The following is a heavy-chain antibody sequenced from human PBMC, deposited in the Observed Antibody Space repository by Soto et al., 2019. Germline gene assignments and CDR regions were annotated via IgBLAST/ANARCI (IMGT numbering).Heavy chain of an antibody. CDR2: INAGNGNT. CDR3: ARDPGYSYGYN. CDR1: GYTFNSYA. J-gene: IGHJ4*02. D-gene: IGHD5-18*01. V-gene: IGHV1-3*01. Sequence: GASVKVSCKASGYTFNSYAMNCVRQAPGQRLEWMGWINAGNGNTKYSQKFQGRVTITRDTSASTAYMELSSLRSEDTAVYYCARDPGYSYGYNWGQGTLVTVSS.